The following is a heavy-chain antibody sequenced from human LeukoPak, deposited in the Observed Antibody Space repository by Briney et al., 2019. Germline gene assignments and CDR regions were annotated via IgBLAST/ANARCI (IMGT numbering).Heavy chain of an antibody. Sequence: SQTLSLTCAISGDSASSNSAAWNWIRQSPSRGLEWLGRTYYRSKWYNDYAVSVKSRITINPDTSKNQFSLQLNSVTPEDTAVYYCARVSGGIAAAGGDAFDIWGQGTMVTVSS. CDR3: ARVSGGIAAAGGDAFDI. V-gene: IGHV6-1*01. J-gene: IGHJ3*02. CDR2: TYYRSKWYN. CDR1: GDSASSNSAA. D-gene: IGHD6-13*01.